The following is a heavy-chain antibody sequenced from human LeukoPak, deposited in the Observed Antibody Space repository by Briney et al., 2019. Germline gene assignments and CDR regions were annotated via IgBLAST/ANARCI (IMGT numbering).Heavy chain of an antibody. D-gene: IGHD7-27*01. CDR3: ARAWAFDF. CDR1: GFIVSSNY. CDR2: IYSGGTT. Sequence: GGSLRLSCAASGFIVSSNYMNWVRQAPGKGLEWVSVIYSGGTTYYADSVKGRFTISRDDSKNTLYLQMNNLRAEDTAVYYCARAWAFDFWGQGTLVTVSS. J-gene: IGHJ4*02. V-gene: IGHV3-66*01.